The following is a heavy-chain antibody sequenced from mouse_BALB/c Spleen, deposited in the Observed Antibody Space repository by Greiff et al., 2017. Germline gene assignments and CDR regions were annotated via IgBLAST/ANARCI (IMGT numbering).Heavy chain of an antibody. V-gene: IGHV5-17*02. CDR3: ARGAITTGNWYFDV. D-gene: IGHD2-4*01. Sequence: EVKVEESGGGLVQPGGSRKLSCAASGFTFSSFGMHWVRQAPEKGLEWVAYISSGSSTIYYADTVKGRFTISRDNPKNTLFLQMTSLRSEDTAMYYCARGAITTGNWYFDVWDAGTTVTVSS. J-gene: IGHJ1*01. CDR1: GFTFSSFG. CDR2: ISSGSSTI.